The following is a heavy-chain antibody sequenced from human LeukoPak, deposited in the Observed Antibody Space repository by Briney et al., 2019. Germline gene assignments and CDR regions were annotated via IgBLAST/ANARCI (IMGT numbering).Heavy chain of an antibody. J-gene: IGHJ3*02. D-gene: IGHD2-21*02. CDR1: GYTFTSYD. Sequence: ASVKVSCKASGYTFTSYDINWVRQATGQGLEWMGWMNPNSGNTGYAQKFQGRVTMTRNTSISTAYMELSGLRSEDTAVYYCAIPGGDGDAFDIWGQGTMVTVSS. CDR3: AIPGGDGDAFDI. CDR2: MNPNSGNT. V-gene: IGHV1-8*01.